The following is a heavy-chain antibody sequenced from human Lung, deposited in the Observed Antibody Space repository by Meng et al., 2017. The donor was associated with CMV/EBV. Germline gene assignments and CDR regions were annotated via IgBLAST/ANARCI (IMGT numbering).Heavy chain of an antibody. CDR3: VKGAAGLVP. V-gene: IGHV3-23*03. D-gene: IGHD3/OR15-3a*01. CDR2: IYNDGSRT. Sequence: GESLKISCAASGFTFTSYGMSWVRQAPGKGLEWVSLIYNDGSRTYYADSVKGRFTISRDNSKNTVSLQMNNLRVEDSAVYYCVKGAAGLVPWGQGNLVTVAS. J-gene: IGHJ4*02. CDR1: GFTFTSYG.